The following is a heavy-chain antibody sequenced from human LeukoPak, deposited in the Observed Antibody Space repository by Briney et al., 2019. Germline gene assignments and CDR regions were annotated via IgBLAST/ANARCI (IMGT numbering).Heavy chain of an antibody. CDR3: ARDAYSGYDHPFDY. CDR2: INSDGSST. D-gene: IGHD5-12*01. CDR1: GFTFSSYW. Sequence: GGSLRLSCAASGFTFSSYWMHWVRQAPGKGLMWVSRINSDGSSTSYADSVKGRFTISRDNAKNTVYLQMSSLRAEDTAVYYCARDAYSGYDHPFDYWGQGTLVTVSS. V-gene: IGHV3-74*01. J-gene: IGHJ4*02.